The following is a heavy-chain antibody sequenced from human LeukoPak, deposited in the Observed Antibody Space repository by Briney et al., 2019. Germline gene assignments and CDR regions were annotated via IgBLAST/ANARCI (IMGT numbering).Heavy chain of an antibody. J-gene: IGHJ6*02. CDR1: GGSISGYF. D-gene: IGHD2-15*01. Sequence: SETLSLTCTVSGGSISGYFWSCIRQPPGQGLECIGYIYYTGATLYNPSLKSRVTMSVDTSKNQFALKLSSVTAADTGVYYCARHDPVGYYQHGMDVWGQGTTLTVSS. V-gene: IGHV4-59*08. CDR2: IYYTGAT. CDR3: ARHDPVGYYQHGMDV.